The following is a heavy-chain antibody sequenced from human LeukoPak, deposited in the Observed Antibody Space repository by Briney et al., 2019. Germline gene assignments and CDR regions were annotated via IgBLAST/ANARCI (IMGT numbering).Heavy chain of an antibody. CDR2: INTDGSST. CDR1: GFTFSSYW. CDR3: AVSNWMDP. V-gene: IGHV3-74*01. Sequence: GGSLRLSCAASGFTFSSYWMHWVRQAPGKGLVWVSRINTDGSSTSYADSVKGRFTISRDNAKNTLHLQMDSLTVEDTAVYYCAVSNWMDPWGQGTLVTVSS. J-gene: IGHJ5*02.